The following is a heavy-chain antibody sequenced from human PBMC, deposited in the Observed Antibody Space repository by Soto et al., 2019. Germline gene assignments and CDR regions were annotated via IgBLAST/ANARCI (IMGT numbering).Heavy chain of an antibody. J-gene: IGHJ6*04. CDR1: GGSISSYY. CDR2: IYYSGST. CDR3: ARDRSAYAV. Sequence: SETLSLTCTVSGGSISSYYWSWIRQPPGKGLEWIGYIYYSGSTNYSPSLKSRLTISVDTSKNQFSLKLSSVTAADTAVYYCARDRSAYAVWGKGTTVTVSS. D-gene: IGHD5-12*01. V-gene: IGHV4-59*12.